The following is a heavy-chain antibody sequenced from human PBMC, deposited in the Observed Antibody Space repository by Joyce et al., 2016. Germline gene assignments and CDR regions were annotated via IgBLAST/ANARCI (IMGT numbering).Heavy chain of an antibody. Sequence: QVQLQESGPGLVRTSGTLSLTCVVSGDSITTNNWWSWVRQPPGKGLGWIGDVHQSGSTNSNPSLKSRVTISVDQSNNHFSLSLTSVTAADTAVYYCARRELYGDYAYFQRWGQGALVTVSS. CDR3: ARRELYGDYAYFQR. CDR2: VHQSGST. J-gene: IGHJ1*01. V-gene: IGHV4-4*02. CDR1: GDSITTNNW. D-gene: IGHD4-17*01.